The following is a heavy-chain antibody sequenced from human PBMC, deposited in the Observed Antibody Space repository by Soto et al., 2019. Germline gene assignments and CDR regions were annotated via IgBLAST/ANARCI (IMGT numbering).Heavy chain of an antibody. Sequence: GGSLRLSCAASRFTLSNAWMNWVRQAPGKGLEWVGRIKSKTDGGTTDYAAPVKGRFTISRDDLKNTLSLQMNSLRTEDTAVYYCTADPDYYDYWSAYLGWFDPWGQGTLVTVSS. CDR2: IKSKTDGGTT. CDR3: TADPDYYDYWSAYLGWFDP. CDR1: RFTLSNAW. V-gene: IGHV3-15*01. D-gene: IGHD3-3*01. J-gene: IGHJ5*02.